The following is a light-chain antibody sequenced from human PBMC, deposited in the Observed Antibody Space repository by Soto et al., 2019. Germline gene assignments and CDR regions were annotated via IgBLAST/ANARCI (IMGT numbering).Light chain of an antibody. CDR3: QQSFGPITIN. Sequence: THSLPTLSTTFTKTVKNNVRFSQSIRSWLAWYQQKPGKAPKVLIYDASSLESGVQSRFSGSGSGTDFTLTISRLQPEDFATYYCQQSFGPITINFGQGTRLEIK. V-gene: IGKV1-5*01. CDR2: DAS. CDR1: QSIRSW. J-gene: IGKJ5*01.